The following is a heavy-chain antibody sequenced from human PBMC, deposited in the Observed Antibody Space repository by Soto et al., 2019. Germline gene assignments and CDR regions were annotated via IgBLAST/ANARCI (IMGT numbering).Heavy chain of an antibody. Sequence: PGGSLRLSCAGSGFTFSGSAIHWVRQASGKGLEWVSAIGTAGDTYYPGSVKGRFTISRENAKNSLYLQMNSLRAGDTAVYYCARGPHYGSGSYYSSAFDIWGQGTMVTVS. J-gene: IGHJ3*02. D-gene: IGHD3-10*01. CDR1: GFTFSGSA. CDR2: IGTAGDT. CDR3: ARGPHYGSGSYYSSAFDI. V-gene: IGHV3-13*01.